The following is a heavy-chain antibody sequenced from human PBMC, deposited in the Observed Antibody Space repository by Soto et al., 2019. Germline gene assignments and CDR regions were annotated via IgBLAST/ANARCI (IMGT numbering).Heavy chain of an antibody. Sequence: GGSLRLSCAASGFTFSSYAMSWVRQAPGKGLEWVSAISGSGGSTYYADSVKGRFTISRDNSKNTLYLQMNSLRAEDTAVYYCAKVGVPVNFWSGYHDHWGQGTLVTVSS. CDR3: AKVGVPVNFWSGYHDH. CDR1: GFTFSSYA. D-gene: IGHD3-3*01. CDR2: ISGSGGST. J-gene: IGHJ4*02. V-gene: IGHV3-23*01.